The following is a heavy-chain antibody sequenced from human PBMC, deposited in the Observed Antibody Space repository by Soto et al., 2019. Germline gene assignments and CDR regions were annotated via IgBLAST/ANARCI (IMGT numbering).Heavy chain of an antibody. Sequence: EVQLLESGGGLVQPGGSLRLSCAASGFTFSSFGMGWVRQAPGKGLEWVSTISGSGGGTYYADSVKGRFSISRDNSKNTFYLQMNSLRAEDTAVYYCAKHGSGSYSNFDYWGQGTLITVSS. CDR1: GFTFSSFG. J-gene: IGHJ4*02. CDR2: ISGSGGGT. V-gene: IGHV3-23*01. CDR3: AKHGSGSYSNFDY. D-gene: IGHD3-10*01.